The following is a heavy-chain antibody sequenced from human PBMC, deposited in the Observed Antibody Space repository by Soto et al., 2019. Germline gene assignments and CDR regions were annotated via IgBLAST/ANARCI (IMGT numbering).Heavy chain of an antibody. J-gene: IGHJ3*02. CDR2: INPNSGGT. CDR3: ASTTVWGTNAFDI. V-gene: IGHV1-2*04. D-gene: IGHD4-17*01. Sequence: ASVKVSCKASGYTFTGYYMHWVRQAPGQGLEWMGWINPNSGGTNYAQKFQGWVTMTRDTSISTAYMEPSRLRSDDTAVYYCASTTVWGTNAFDIWGQGTMVTVSS. CDR1: GYTFTGYY.